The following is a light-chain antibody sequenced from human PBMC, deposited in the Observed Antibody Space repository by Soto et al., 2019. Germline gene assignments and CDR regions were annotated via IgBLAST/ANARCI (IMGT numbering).Light chain of an antibody. Sequence: EIVMTQSPATLSVSPGERATLSCRASQSVSSNLAWYQQKPGQAPRLLIYGASTRATGTPARFSGSGSGTEFTLTISSLQSEDFAVYYCQKYNSWPPTFGQGTKVEIK. CDR2: GAS. CDR1: QSVSSN. CDR3: QKYNSWPPT. V-gene: IGKV3-15*01. J-gene: IGKJ1*01.